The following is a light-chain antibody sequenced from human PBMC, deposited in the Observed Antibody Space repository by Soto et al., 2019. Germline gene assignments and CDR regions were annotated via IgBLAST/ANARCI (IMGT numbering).Light chain of an antibody. Sequence: QSALTQPASVSGSPGQSISISCTGTSSDVGDYNYVSCYQQHPDKAPKLMIYDVSDRPSGVSDRFSGSKSGSSASLTISGLQAEDEADYYCSSYTATNVVFGGGTKLTVL. CDR1: SSDVGDYNY. V-gene: IGLV2-14*03. CDR2: DVS. CDR3: SSYTATNVV. J-gene: IGLJ2*01.